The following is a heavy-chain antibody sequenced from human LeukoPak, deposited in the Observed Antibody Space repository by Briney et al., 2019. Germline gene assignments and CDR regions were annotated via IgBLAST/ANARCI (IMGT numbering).Heavy chain of an antibody. J-gene: IGHJ4*02. CDR2: IYYSGNT. D-gene: IGHD3/OR15-3a*01. CDR3: ARQTGSGLFILP. CDR1: GGSISSSNSY. V-gene: IGHV4-39*01. Sequence: KPSETLSLTCTVSGGSISSSNSYWGWIRQPPGKGLEWIGSIYYSGNTYYHASLKSQVSISIDTSKNQFSLRLTSVTAADTAVYYCARQTGSGLFILPGGQGTLVTVSS.